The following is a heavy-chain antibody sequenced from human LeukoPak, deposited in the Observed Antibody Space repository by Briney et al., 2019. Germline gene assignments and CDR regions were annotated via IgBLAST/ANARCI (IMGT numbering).Heavy chain of an antibody. V-gene: IGHV3-48*01. J-gene: IGHJ4*02. CDR1: GFTFSSYS. CDR2: MSSSSDTI. Sequence: GGSLRLSCAASGFTFSSYSMNWVRQAPGKGLEWVSYMSSSSDTIYYADSVKGRFTISRDNAKNSLHLQMNSLRAEDTAVYYCAREVFPGGLLNTAFDHWGQGALVTVSS. CDR3: AREVFPGGLLNTAFDH. D-gene: IGHD2-8*02.